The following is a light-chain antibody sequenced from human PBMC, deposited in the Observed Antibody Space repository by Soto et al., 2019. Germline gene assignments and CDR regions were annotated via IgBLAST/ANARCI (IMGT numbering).Light chain of an antibody. CDR3: QQYSKFVWT. Sequence: EIVLTQSPGTLSLSPGERVSLSCRASQIVSSNYLAWYQQKSGQAPRLVIYGASRRATGIPDRFSGSGSGTDFTLTISRLEPEHFAVYYCQQYSKFVWTFDQGTKVEFK. V-gene: IGKV3-20*01. CDR2: GAS. CDR1: QIVSSNY. J-gene: IGKJ1*01.